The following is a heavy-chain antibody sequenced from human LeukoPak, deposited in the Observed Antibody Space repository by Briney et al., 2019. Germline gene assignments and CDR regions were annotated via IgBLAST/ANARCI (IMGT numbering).Heavy chain of an antibody. CDR2: IRSKANSYAT. CDR1: GFTFSGSA. J-gene: IGHJ6*02. D-gene: IGHD2/OR15-2a*01. Sequence: GGSLKLSCAASGFTFSGSAMHWVRQASGKGLEWVGRIRSKANSYATAYAASVKGRFTISRDDSKNTAYLQVNSLKTEDTAVYYCTREAPYIELDVWGQGTTVTVSS. CDR3: TREAPYIELDV. V-gene: IGHV3-73*01.